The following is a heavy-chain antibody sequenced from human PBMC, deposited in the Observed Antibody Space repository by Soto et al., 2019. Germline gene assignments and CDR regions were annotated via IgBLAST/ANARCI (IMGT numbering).Heavy chain of an antibody. CDR1: GYTFTSYY. CDR3: ARGSSRDGGYNYYYGMDV. D-gene: IGHD4-17*01. V-gene: IGHV1-46*01. CDR2: INPSGGST. Sequence: ASVKVSCKASGYTFTSYYMHWVRQAPGQGLEWMGIINPSGGSTSYAQKFQGRGTMTRDTSTSTVYMELSSLRSEDTAVYYCARGSSRDGGYNYYYGMDVWGQGTTVTVSS. J-gene: IGHJ6*02.